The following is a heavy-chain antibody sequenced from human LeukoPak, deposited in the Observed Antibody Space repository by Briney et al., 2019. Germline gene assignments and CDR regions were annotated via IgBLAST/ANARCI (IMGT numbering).Heavy chain of an antibody. CDR1: GFTFRSYA. V-gene: IGHV3-23*01. J-gene: IGHJ4*02. CDR3: AKGGGYYRYFDY. D-gene: IGHD3-22*01. Sequence: GGSLRLSCAGSGFTFRSYAMSWVRQAPGKGLEWVSAISGSGGSTYYADSVKGRFTISRDNSKNTLYLQMNSLRVEDTAVYYCAKGGGYYRYFDYWDQGTLVTVSS. CDR2: ISGSGGST.